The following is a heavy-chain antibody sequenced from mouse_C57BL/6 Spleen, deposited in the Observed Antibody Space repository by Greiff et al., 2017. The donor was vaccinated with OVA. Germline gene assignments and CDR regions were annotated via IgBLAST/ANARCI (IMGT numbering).Heavy chain of an antibody. J-gene: IGHJ3*01. V-gene: IGHV3-6*01. CDR3: ARDGGYYGSRHFAY. Sequence: VQLKESGPGLVKPSQSLSLTCSVTGYSITSGYYWNWIRQFPGNKLEWMGYISYDGSNNYNPSLKNRISITRDTSKNQFFLKLNSVTTEDTATYYCARDGGYYGSRHFAYWGQGTLVTVSA. CDR2: ISYDGSN. D-gene: IGHD1-1*01. CDR1: GYSITSGYY.